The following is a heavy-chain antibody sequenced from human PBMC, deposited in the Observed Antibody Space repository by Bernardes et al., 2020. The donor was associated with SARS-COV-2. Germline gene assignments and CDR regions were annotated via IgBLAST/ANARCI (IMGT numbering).Heavy chain of an antibody. CDR1: GYTLTELS. D-gene: IGHD3-10*01. CDR3: ARGPISSIDY. J-gene: IGHJ4*02. V-gene: IGHV1-2*02. Sequence: ASVKVSCKVSGYTLTELSMHWVRQAPGKGLEWMGWINPSSGVTNYAQKFQGGVTMTRDTSISTAYMELSSLRADDTAVFYCARGPISSIDYWGQGSLVTVSS. CDR2: INPSSGVT.